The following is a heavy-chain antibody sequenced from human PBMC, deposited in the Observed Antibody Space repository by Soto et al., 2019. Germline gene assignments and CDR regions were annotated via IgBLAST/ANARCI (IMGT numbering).Heavy chain of an antibody. CDR2: IYYSGST. D-gene: IGHD5-12*01. J-gene: IGHJ4*02. V-gene: IGHV4-31*03. CDR3: ARVIRDGYNYIAWYFDY. CDR1: GCSISSGGYY. Sequence: PXETLCLTCTVSGCSISSGGYYWSWIRQHPGKGLEWIGYIYYSGSTYYNPSLKSRVTISVDTSKNQFSLKLSSVTAADTTVYYCARVIRDGYNYIAWYFDYWGQGTLVTVS.